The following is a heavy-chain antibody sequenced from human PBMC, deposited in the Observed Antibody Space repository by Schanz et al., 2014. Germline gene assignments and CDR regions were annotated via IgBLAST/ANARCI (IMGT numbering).Heavy chain of an antibody. CDR2: ISNDGSIK. V-gene: IGHV3-30-3*01. D-gene: IGHD5-12*01. CDR1: GFTFSSYA. Sequence: QVQLLQFGGGVVQPGRSLRLSCAASGFTFSSYAMHWVRQAPGKGLEWVALISNDGSIKYYADSVEGRFTNSRDNSKNTLYLQMNSLRTEDTAVYYCASPSGYSDYGTYFDSWGQGTLVTVSS. CDR3: ASPSGYSDYGTYFDS. J-gene: IGHJ4*02.